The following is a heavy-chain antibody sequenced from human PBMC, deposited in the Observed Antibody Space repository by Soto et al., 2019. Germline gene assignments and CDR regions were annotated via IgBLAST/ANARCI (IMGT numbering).Heavy chain of an antibody. Sequence: GGSLRLSCAASGFTFSNHWMTWVRQAPGKGLEWVASVKQDGSEIYYGDSVKGRFTISRDNAKNSLFLQLNSLRAEDTAMYYCARDPGISSGWYYFDFWAQGTLVTVSS. CDR2: VKQDGSEI. D-gene: IGHD6-19*01. J-gene: IGHJ4*02. CDR3: ARDPGISSGWYYFDF. CDR1: GFTFSNHW. V-gene: IGHV3-7*05.